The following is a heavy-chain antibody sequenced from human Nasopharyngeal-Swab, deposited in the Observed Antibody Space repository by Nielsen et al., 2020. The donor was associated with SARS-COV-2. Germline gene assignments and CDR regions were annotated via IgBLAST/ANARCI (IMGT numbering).Heavy chain of an antibody. V-gene: IGHV1-24*01. J-gene: IGHJ4*02. CDR2: FDPEDGET. D-gene: IGHD3-3*01. Sequence: ASVKVSCKVSGYTLTELSMHWVRQAPGKGLEWMGGFDPEDGETIYAQKFQGRVTMTEDTSTDTAYMELSSLRSEDTAVYYCATYPLRSGYYTGRGFDYWGQGTLVTVSS. CDR3: ATYPLRSGYYTGRGFDY. CDR1: GYTLTELS.